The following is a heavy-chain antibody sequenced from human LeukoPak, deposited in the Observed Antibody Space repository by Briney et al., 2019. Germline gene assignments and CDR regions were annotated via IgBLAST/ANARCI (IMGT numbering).Heavy chain of an antibody. CDR1: GYTFTGYY. J-gene: IGHJ4*02. CDR2: INPNSGGT. Sequence: ASVKVSCKASGYTFTGYYMHWVRQAPGQGLEWMGWINPNSGGTNYAQKFQGRVTMTRATSISTAYMELSRLRSDDTAVYYCARFLSRRYDSSGYYSWGQGTLVTVSS. V-gene: IGHV1-2*02. CDR3: ARFLSRRYDSSGYYS. D-gene: IGHD3-22*01.